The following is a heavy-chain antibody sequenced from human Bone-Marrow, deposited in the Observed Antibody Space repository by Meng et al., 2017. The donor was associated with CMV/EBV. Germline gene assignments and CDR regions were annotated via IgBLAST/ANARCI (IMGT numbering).Heavy chain of an antibody. J-gene: IGHJ6*02. CDR3: ARVGYYYGMDV. CDR2: IYYSGST. Sequence: SETLSLTCTVSGGSISSSSYYWGWIRQPPGKGLEWIGSIYYSGSTYYNPSLKSRVTISVDTSKNQFSLKLSSVTAADTAVYYCARVGYYYGMDVWGPGTTVTVAS. V-gene: IGHV4-39*07. CDR1: GGSISSSSYY.